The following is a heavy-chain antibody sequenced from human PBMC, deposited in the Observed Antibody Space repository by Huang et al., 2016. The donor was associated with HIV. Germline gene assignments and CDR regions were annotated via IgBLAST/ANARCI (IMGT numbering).Heavy chain of an antibody. CDR2: CNPKGGAK. J-gene: IGHJ5*02. Sequence: QVQLVQSGAEVTKPGASVTVPCRTYGYIFTDYYIHRVRPAPGQGLEWIGWCNPKGGAKNQAQMVQGRLQIATDTATSAVYMELANLRSYDTAVYYCAGAVVRGLIIRFDPWGQGTLVTVSS. D-gene: IGHD3-10*01. V-gene: IGHV1-2*02. CDR1: GYIFTDYY. CDR3: AGAVVRGLIIRFDP.